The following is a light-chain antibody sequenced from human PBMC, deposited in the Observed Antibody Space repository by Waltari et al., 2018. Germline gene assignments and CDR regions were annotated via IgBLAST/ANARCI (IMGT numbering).Light chain of an antibody. CDR3: SSCTTSNTVV. V-gene: IGLV2-14*01. J-gene: IGLJ1*01. CDR2: EVS. CDR1: SSDLGAYNY. Sequence: QSALTQPAPVSGSPGQSIAISCTGTSSDLGAYNYLSWYQQHPGKAPKLMIYEVSNRPSGVSDRFSGSKSGNTASLTISGLQAEDEADYYCSSCTTSNTVVFGTGTKVTVL.